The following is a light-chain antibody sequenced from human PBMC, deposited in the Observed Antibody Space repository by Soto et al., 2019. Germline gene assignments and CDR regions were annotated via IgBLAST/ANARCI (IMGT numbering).Light chain of an antibody. CDR2: DAS. CDR3: QQYNSYST. J-gene: IGKJ1*01. Sequence: DIQMPQSPSTLSASVGDRVTITCRASQSISSWLAWYQQKPGKAPKLLIYDASSLESGVPSSVSGRGSGTEVTRTIRSLQPDDFATYDCQQYNSYSTFGQGNKVEI. V-gene: IGKV1-5*01. CDR1: QSISSW.